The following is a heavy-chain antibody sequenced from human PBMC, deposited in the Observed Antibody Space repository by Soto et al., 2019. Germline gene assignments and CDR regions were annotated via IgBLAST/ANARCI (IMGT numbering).Heavy chain of an antibody. V-gene: IGHV4-4*02. CDR1: GGSISSSNW. J-gene: IGHJ4*01. CDR3: AGHSSNSGFRLDY. CDR2: IYHSGST. Sequence: SETLSLTCAVSGGSISSSNWWSWVREPPGKGLEWSGEIYHSGSTNYNPSLKSRVTISVDKSKNQFYLKLSSVTAADTAVYYCAGHSSNSGFRLDYWGPGTLVTVSS. D-gene: IGHD3-22*01.